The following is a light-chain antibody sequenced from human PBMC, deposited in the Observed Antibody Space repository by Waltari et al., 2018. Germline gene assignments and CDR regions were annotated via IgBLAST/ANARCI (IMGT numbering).Light chain of an antibody. V-gene: IGLV1-44*01. J-gene: IGLJ2*01. Sequence: QSVVTQPPSVSGTPGQRVTISCSGSYSNIGPNTLTLYQQLPETAPKLLIYSNDRRPSGVPDRFSGSKSGTSASLGISGLQSEDEADYYCATWDDSLNGHMVFGGGTKVTVL. CDR2: SND. CDR1: YSNIGPNT. CDR3: ATWDDSLNGHMV.